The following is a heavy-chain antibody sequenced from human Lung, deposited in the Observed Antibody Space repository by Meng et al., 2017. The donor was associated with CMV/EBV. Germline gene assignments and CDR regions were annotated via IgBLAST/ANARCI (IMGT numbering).Heavy chain of an antibody. CDR1: GFTFSTYD. CDR2: IGTVGDT. Sequence: SCAASGFTFSTYDFHWVRQPTGKGLEWVSSIGTVGDTYSIGSVKGRFIISREDAKNSVYLQMNGLRDGDTGLYYCARARSPTHFDYWGQGALVTVSS. V-gene: IGHV3-13*01. CDR3: ARARSPTHFDY. J-gene: IGHJ4*02.